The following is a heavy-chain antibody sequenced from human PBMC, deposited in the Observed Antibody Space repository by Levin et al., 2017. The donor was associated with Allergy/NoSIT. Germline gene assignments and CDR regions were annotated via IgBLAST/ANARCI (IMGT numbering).Heavy chain of an antibody. V-gene: IGHV3-23*01. Sequence: GGSLRLSCAASGFTFSSYAMSWVRQAPGKGLEWVSAISGSGGSTYYADSVKGRFTISRDNSKNTLYLQMNSLRAEDTAVYYCAKGVYGSDYYYYGMDVWGQGTTVTVSS. CDR2: ISGSGGST. CDR1: GFTFSSYA. J-gene: IGHJ6*02. CDR3: AKGVYGSDYYYYGMDV. D-gene: IGHD3-10*01.